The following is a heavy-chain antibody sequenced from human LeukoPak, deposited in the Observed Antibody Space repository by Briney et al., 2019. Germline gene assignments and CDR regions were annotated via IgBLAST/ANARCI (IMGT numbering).Heavy chain of an antibody. CDR2: ISAYNGNT. Sequence: ASVKLSCKASGYTFTSYGISWVRQAPGHGLEWMGWISAYNGNTNYAQKLQGRVTMTTDTSTSTAYMELRSLRSDDTAVYYCSRSVPGDTADYWGQGTLVTVSS. CDR1: GYTFTSYG. CDR3: SRSVPGDTADY. J-gene: IGHJ4*02. V-gene: IGHV1-18*01. D-gene: IGHD3-16*01.